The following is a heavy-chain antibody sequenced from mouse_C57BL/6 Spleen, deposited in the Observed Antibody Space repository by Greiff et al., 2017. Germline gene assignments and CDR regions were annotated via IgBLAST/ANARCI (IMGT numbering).Heavy chain of an antibody. V-gene: IGHV7-3*01. CDR1: GFTFTDYY. D-gene: IGHD2-3*01. Sequence: EVQLKESGGGLVQPGGSLSLSCAASGFTFTDYYMSWVRQPPGKALEWLGFIRNKANGYAKEYSASVKGRFTISRDNSQRLLYLLMNALRAEDSATYYCARSAYDGDCDYWGQGTTLTVSS. CDR2: IRNKANGYAK. CDR3: ARSAYDGDCDY. J-gene: IGHJ2*01.